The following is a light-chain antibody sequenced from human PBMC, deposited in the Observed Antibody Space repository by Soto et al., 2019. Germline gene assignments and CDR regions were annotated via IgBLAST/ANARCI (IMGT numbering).Light chain of an antibody. CDR2: GNI. V-gene: IGLV1-40*01. CDR3: QSYDSTLSARYV. Sequence: QSVLTQPPSVSGAPGQRVTISCTGSSSNIGAVYDVHWYQQRPGTAPKLLIVGNINRPSGVPDRFSGSKSGTSASLAITGLQAEDEGDYYCQSYDSTLSARYVFGTGTKLTVL. CDR1: SSNIGAVYD. J-gene: IGLJ1*01.